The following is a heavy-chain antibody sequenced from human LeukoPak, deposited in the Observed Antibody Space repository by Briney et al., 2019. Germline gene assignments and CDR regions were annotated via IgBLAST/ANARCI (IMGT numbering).Heavy chain of an antibody. V-gene: IGHV3-21*06. CDR3: ARDADFYDNRGHQITQYYYDH. CDR2: ITSSSRYT. Sequence: GGSLRLSCAASGFVFHDYNMNWVRQAPGRGLEWVSSITSSSRYTFYADSVKGRFTISRGNTRNSLFLQMDSLTSEDTAVYFCARDADFYDNRGHQITQYYYDHWGQGTLVTVSS. J-gene: IGHJ4*02. D-gene: IGHD3-22*01. CDR1: GFVFHDYN.